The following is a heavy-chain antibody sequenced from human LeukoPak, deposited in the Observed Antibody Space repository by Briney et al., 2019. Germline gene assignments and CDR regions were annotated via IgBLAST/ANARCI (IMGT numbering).Heavy chain of an antibody. CDR2: IIPIFGTA. Sequence: SVKVSCKASGGTFSSYAISWVRQAPGQGLEWMGGIIPIFGTANYAQKFQGRVTITADESTSTAYMELSSLRSEDTAVYYCARDSIGYCSGGSCYQSDYWGQGTLVTVSS. J-gene: IGHJ4*02. D-gene: IGHD2-15*01. CDR1: GGTFSSYA. CDR3: ARDSIGYCSGGSCYQSDY. V-gene: IGHV1-69*13.